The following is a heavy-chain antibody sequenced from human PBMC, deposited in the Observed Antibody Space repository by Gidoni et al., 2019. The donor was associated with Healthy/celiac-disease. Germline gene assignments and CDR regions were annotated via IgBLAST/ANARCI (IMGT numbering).Heavy chain of an antibody. CDR2: IYYSGST. CDR1: GGSISSSSYY. J-gene: IGHJ4*02. Sequence: QLQLQESGPGLVKPSETLSLTCPVSGGSISSSSYYWGWIRQPPGKGLEWIGSIYYSGSTYYNPSLKSRVTISVDTSKNQFSLKLSSVTAADTAVYYCARLVYGSHFDYWGQGTLVTVSS. CDR3: ARLVYGSHFDY. D-gene: IGHD3-16*01. V-gene: IGHV4-39*01.